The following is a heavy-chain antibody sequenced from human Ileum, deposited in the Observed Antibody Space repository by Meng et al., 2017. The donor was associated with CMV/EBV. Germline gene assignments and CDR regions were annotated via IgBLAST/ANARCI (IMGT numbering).Heavy chain of an antibody. CDR3: ARGDPDGYCAGGSCYRYWYFDV. Sequence: VRLQGSGPGLLKPSVTFPPTCTVAGGSISSYSWSWIRQPAGKGLEWIGRIYSSVGANYSPSLKSRATMSVDMSKNEVSLKLSAVTAADTAVYYCARGDPDGYCAGGSCYRYWYFDVWGRGTLVTVSS. D-gene: IGHD2-15*01. CDR1: GGSISSYS. V-gene: IGHV4-4*07. CDR2: IYSSVGA. J-gene: IGHJ2*01.